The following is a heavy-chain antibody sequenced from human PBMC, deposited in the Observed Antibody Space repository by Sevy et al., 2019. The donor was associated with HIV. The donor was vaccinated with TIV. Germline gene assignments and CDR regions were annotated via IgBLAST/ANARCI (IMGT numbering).Heavy chain of an antibody. CDR2: IGTAGDT. Sequence: GGSLRLSCAASGFTFSSYDMHWVRQATGKGLEWVSAIGTAGDTYYPGSVKGRFTISRENAKSSLYLQMNSLRAGDTAVYYCARGHSSSWYAYYYYGMDVWGQGTTVTVSS. D-gene: IGHD6-13*01. J-gene: IGHJ6*02. V-gene: IGHV3-13*01. CDR3: ARGHSSSWYAYYYYGMDV. CDR1: GFTFSSYD.